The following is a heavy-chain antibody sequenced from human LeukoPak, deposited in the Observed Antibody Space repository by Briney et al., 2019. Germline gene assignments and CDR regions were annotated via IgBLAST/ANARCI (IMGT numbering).Heavy chain of an antibody. CDR1: GYSFTGDY. V-gene: IGHV1-2*02. J-gene: IGHJ6*02. CDR2: INPNSGGT. CDR3: ARPGEVMVYDYDGLDV. Sequence: ASVKVSCKASGYSFTGDYMHWVRQAPGQGLEWMGLINPNSGGTNYAQRFQGRVTMTRDTSISTAYMELSRLRSDDTAVYYCARPGEVMVYDYDGLDVWGQGTTVTVSS. D-gene: IGHD2-8*01.